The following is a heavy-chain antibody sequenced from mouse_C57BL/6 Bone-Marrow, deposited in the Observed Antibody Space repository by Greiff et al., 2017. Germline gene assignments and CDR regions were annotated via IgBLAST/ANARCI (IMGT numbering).Heavy chain of an antibody. V-gene: IGHV1-69*01. Sequence: VQLQQPEAELVMPGASVKLSCKASGYTFTSYWMHWVKQRPGQGLEWIGEIDPSDSYTNYNQKFKGKSTLTVDKSSSTAYMQLSSLTSEDSAVXNCAREYYVKGYYAMDYWGQGTSVTVSS. D-gene: IGHD2-1*01. CDR3: AREYYVKGYYAMDY. J-gene: IGHJ4*01. CDR2: IDPSDSYT. CDR1: GYTFTSYW.